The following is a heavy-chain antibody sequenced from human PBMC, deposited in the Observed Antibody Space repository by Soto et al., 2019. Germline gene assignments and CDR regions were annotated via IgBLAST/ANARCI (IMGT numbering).Heavy chain of an antibody. CDR3: ARGDYGQYDAYNWFDP. CDR2: VCPGGRT. Sequence: QVRLQQWGAGLVRPSETLSLTCAVYGGSFNNDCWSWIPQPPGKGLEWIGVVCPGGRTNYRPTLKREVRIAVEGAKNQFCLRLTSVTVADTAVYSCARGDYGQYDAYNWFDPWGQGNLVIVAS. CDR1: GGSFNNDC. J-gene: IGHJ5*02. D-gene: IGHD3-10*01. V-gene: IGHV4-34*02.